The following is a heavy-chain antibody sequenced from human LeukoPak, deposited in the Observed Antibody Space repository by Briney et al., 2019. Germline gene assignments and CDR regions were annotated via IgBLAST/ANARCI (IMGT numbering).Heavy chain of an antibody. Sequence: SETLSLTCAVYGGSFSGYYWSWIRQPPGKGLEWIGEINHSGSTNYNPSLKSRVTMSLDTSKNQFSLKLSSVTAADTAVYYCAKTLRGYSYGYFDYWGQGTLVTVSS. CDR2: INHSGST. CDR3: AKTLRGYSYGYFDY. CDR1: GGSFSGYY. V-gene: IGHV4-34*01. D-gene: IGHD5-18*01. J-gene: IGHJ4*02.